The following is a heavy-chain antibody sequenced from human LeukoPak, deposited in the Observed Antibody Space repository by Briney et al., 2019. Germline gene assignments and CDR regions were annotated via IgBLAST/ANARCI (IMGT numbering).Heavy chain of an antibody. V-gene: IGHV1-46*01. CDR2: INPSGSST. Sequence: ASVKVSCKASGYTFTRYYMHWVRQAPGQGLEWMGVINPSGSSTSYAQKFQGRVTMTRDTSTSTVYMELSSLRSEDTAVYYCARWVDCSSTSCSFIGFDPWGQGTLVTVSS. D-gene: IGHD2-2*01. CDR3: ARWVDCSSTSCSFIGFDP. CDR1: GYTFTRYY. J-gene: IGHJ5*02.